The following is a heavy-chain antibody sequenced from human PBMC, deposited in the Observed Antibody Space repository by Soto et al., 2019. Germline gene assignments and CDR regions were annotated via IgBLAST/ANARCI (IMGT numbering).Heavy chain of an antibody. CDR3: ARDPRITMVRGQKNYYYGMDV. J-gene: IGHJ6*02. CDR2: IYYSGDT. V-gene: IGHV4-30-4*01. Sequence: PSETLSLTCTVSGDSIISGDYYWSLIRQTPGKGLEWIGYIYYSGDTNYNPSLKSRVIISVDTSKNQFSLKLSSVTAADTAVYYCARDPRITMVRGQKNYYYGMDVWGQGTTVTVSS. D-gene: IGHD3-10*01. CDR1: GDSIISGDYY.